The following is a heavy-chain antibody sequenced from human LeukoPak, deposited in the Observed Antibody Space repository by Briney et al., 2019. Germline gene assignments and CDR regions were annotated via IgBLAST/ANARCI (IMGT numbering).Heavy chain of an antibody. Sequence: PSETLSLTCTVSSGSITSYYWNWIRQPAGKGLEWIGRIYSSGSTDYNPSLKSRVTMSVDTSKNQSSLNLSSVTAADSAVYYCARARGRLLLVDYWGQGTLVTVSS. CDR3: ARARGRLLLVDY. J-gene: IGHJ4*02. CDR1: SGSITSYY. D-gene: IGHD2-15*01. V-gene: IGHV4-4*07. CDR2: IYSSGST.